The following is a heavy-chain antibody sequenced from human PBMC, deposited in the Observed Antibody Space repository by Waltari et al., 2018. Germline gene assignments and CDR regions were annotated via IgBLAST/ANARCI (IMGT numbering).Heavy chain of an antibody. J-gene: IGHJ4*02. CDR2: IKPDSGGT. V-gene: IGHV1-2*06. D-gene: IGHD3-3*01. Sequence: QVQLVQSGAEVKKPGASVKVSCKASGYTFTGYYMHWVRQAPGQGLEWMGRIKPDSGGTNYEQKFQGRGTMNREQSISTAYMELSRLGSDDTAVYYCARGTIFGGGALYWGQGTLGTGSS. CDR3: ARGTIFGGGALY. CDR1: GYTFTGYY.